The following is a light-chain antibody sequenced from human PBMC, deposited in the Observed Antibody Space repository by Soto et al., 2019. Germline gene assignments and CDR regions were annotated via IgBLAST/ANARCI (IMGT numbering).Light chain of an antibody. Sequence: EIVLTQSPGTLSLSPGERATLSCRASQSVSSSYLAWYQQKPGQAPRLLIYGASSRAAGIPDRFSGSGSGTDFTLTISRLEPEDFAVYYCQQYCSSPMYPFGQGTKLEIK. CDR3: QQYCSSPMYP. J-gene: IGKJ2*01. CDR1: QSVSSSY. CDR2: GAS. V-gene: IGKV3-20*01.